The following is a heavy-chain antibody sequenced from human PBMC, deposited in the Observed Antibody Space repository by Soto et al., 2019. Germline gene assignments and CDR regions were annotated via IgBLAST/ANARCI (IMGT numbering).Heavy chain of an antibody. CDR2: ISGSGGGT. Sequence: PGGSLRLSCAASGFTFTNYAMSWVRQAPGKGLEWVSTISGSGGGTYYADSVKGRFTISRDNSKNTLNLQMNSLRAEDTAVHYCASAPTVVRHFDSWGQGTLVTVSS. CDR3: ASAPTVVRHFDS. D-gene: IGHD4-17*01. V-gene: IGHV3-23*01. J-gene: IGHJ4*02. CDR1: GFTFTNYA.